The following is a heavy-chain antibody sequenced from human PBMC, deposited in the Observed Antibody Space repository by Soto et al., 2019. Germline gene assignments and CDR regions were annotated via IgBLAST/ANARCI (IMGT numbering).Heavy chain of an antibody. Sequence: EVQLVESGEGLVKPGGSLRLSCAASGFTFSTYTMNWVRQAPGKGLEWVSSISSSSNYIYYADSVKGRFTISRDNAKNSLSLQMNSLRAEDTAVYYCARAYGPPDYSGQGTLVTVSS. D-gene: IGHD4-17*01. V-gene: IGHV3-21*01. CDR2: ISSSSNYI. J-gene: IGHJ4*02. CDR3: ARAYGPPDY. CDR1: GFTFSTYT.